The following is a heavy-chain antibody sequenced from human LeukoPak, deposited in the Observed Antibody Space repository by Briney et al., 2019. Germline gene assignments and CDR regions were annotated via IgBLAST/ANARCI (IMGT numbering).Heavy chain of an antibody. Sequence: SETLSLTCAVFDGSLNHYYCVWIRQPPGKGLEWIGSIYYSGSTYYNPSLKSRVTISVDTSKNQFSLKLSSVTAADTAVYYCASTLYYYDSSGYSDWGQGTLVTVSS. CDR1: DGSLNHYY. CDR2: IYYSGST. D-gene: IGHD3-22*01. J-gene: IGHJ4*02. CDR3: ASTLYYYDSSGYSD. V-gene: IGHV4-39*07.